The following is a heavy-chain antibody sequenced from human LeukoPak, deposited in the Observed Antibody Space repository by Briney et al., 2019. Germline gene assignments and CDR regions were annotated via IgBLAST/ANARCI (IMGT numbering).Heavy chain of an antibody. CDR1: GGSISSGGYY. CDR3: ARGDSSSWFVY. CDR2: IYYSGST. J-gene: IGHJ5*01. Sequence: SQTLSLTCTVSGGSISSGGYYWSWIRQHPGKGLEWIGYIYYSGSTYYNPSLKSRVTISVDTSKNQFSLKLSSATAADTAVYYCARGDSSSWFVYWGQGTLVTVSS. D-gene: IGHD6-13*01. V-gene: IGHV4-31*03.